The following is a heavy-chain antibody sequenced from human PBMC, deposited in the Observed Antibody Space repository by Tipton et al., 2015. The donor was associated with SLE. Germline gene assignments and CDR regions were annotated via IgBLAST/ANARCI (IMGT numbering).Heavy chain of an antibody. J-gene: IGHJ5*02. CDR1: GFTFYNYA. Sequence: SLRLSCAASGFTFYNYAMNWVRQAPGAGLEWVSLIDGGGDRTYYSDSARGRFTISRDNSKTTLYLQMNSLRAEDTAVYFCARSPPYCSGANWFDPWGQGTLVTVSS. D-gene: IGHD2-15*01. V-gene: IGHV3-23*01. CDR3: ARSPPYCSGANWFDP. CDR2: IDGGGDRT.